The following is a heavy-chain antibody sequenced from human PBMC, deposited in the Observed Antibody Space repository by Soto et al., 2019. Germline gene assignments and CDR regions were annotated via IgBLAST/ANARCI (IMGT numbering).Heavy chain of an antibody. J-gene: IGHJ4*02. V-gene: IGHV3-64*01. Sequence: PGGSLRLSCAASGFTFSNYEMHWVRQAPGKGLEYVSGISNNGAHTDYAKSVKGRFTISRDNSKNTLYLQMNSLRAEDTAVYYCAKDRAPHSSGYYYFDYWGQGTLVTVSS. CDR3: AKDRAPHSSGYYYFDY. CDR1: GFTFSNYE. D-gene: IGHD3-22*01. CDR2: ISNNGAHT.